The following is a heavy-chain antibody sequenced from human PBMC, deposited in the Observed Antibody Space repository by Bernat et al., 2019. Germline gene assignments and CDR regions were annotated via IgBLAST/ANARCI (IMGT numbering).Heavy chain of an antibody. V-gene: IGHV3-30-3*01. D-gene: IGHD2-15*01. J-gene: IGHJ4*02. CDR2: ISFDGNNK. CDR1: GFTFSSYA. Sequence: QVQLVESRGGVVQPGRSLRLSCAASGFTFSSYAMHWVRQAPGKGLEWVAVISFDGNNKYYADSVKGRFTISRDNSKSTLFLQMNSLRAEDTAVYYCARGPPQYCSGDGCYLGLDYWGQGTLVTVSS. CDR3: ARGPPQYCSGDGCYLGLDY.